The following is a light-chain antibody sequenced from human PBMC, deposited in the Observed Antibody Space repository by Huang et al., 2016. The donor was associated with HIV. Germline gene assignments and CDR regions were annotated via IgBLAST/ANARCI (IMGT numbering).Light chain of an antibody. CDR1: QRISSY. V-gene: IGKV1-39*01. CDR2: STS. Sequence: DIQMTQSLSSLSASVGDRVTIICRGSQRISSYLNWYQHKAGKAPKLLIYSTSSLHSGVPSRFSCSGYGTDFTLSISGLQPEDFATYYCQQSYSSITFGQGTRLEIK. J-gene: IGKJ5*01. CDR3: QQSYSSIT.